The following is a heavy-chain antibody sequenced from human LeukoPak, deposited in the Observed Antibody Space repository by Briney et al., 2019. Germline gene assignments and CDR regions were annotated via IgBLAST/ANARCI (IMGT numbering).Heavy chain of an antibody. CDR3: AKCSMDRWLVTYRYFES. CDR2: ISGIHYNT. V-gene: IGHV3-23*01. J-gene: IGHJ4*02. Sequence: GGSLRLSCAASGFAFSTYDMTWVRQAPGKGLEWVSGISGIHYNTYYADSVKGRFTISRDNSKNTLYLQMDSLRAEDTAVYYFAKCSMDRWLVTYRYFESWRRGTVVTVTS. CDR1: GFAFSTYD. D-gene: IGHD6-19*01.